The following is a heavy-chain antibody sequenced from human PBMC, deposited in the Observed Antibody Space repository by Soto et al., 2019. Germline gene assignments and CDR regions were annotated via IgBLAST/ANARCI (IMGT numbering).Heavy chain of an antibody. J-gene: IGHJ4*02. Sequence: EVQLVESGGGLVKPGGSLRLSCAASGFTFSSYSMNWVRQAPGKGLEWVSSISSSSSYIYYADSVKGRFTISRDNAKNSLYLQMNSLRAEDTAVYYCARVVQYCGGGSCSPYWGQGTLVTVSS. V-gene: IGHV3-21*01. CDR3: ARVVQYCGGGSCSPY. CDR2: ISSSSSYI. CDR1: GFTFSSYS. D-gene: IGHD2-15*01.